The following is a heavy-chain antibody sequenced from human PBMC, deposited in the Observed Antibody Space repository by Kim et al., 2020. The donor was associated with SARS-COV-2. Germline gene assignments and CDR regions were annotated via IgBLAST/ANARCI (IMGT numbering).Heavy chain of an antibody. V-gene: IGHV2-5*01. J-gene: IGHJ4*02. Sequence: CSPSRKSRLTITKDTSKNQVVLTMTNMDPVDTATYYCAHIAGWYLGGGFDYWGQGTLVTVSS. D-gene: IGHD6-19*01. CDR3: AHIAGWYLGGGFDY.